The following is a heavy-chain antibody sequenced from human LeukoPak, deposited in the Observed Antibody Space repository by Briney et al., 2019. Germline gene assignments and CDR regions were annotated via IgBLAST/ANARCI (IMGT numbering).Heavy chain of an antibody. CDR3: ARDYGDYVYFDY. Sequence: GGSLRLSCVASGFSISDYILNWVRQAPGKGLEWVSFITGSSSYKHYADSVKGRFTVSRDNAKNSLYLQMNSLRAEDTAVYYCARDYGDYVYFDYWGQGTLVTVSS. V-gene: IGHV3-21*01. J-gene: IGHJ4*02. CDR2: ITGSSSYK. D-gene: IGHD4-17*01. CDR1: GFSISDYI.